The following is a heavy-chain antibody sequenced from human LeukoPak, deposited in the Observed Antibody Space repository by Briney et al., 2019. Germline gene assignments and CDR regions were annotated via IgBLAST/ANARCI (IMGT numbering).Heavy chain of an antibody. CDR2: INPNSGGT. CDR1: GGTFSSYA. J-gene: IGHJ4*02. V-gene: IGHV1-2*02. D-gene: IGHD3-22*01. CDR3: ARDLSEVTMIEPDY. Sequence: ASVKVSCKASGGTFSSYAISWVRQAPGQGLEWMGWINPNSGGTNYAQKFQGRVTMTRDTSISTAYMELSRLRSDDTAVYYCARDLSEVTMIEPDYWGQGTLVTVSS.